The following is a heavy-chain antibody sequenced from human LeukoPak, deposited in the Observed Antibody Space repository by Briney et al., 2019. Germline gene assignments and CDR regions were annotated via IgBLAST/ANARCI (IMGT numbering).Heavy chain of an antibody. CDR3: AKGYVWGSYRIDY. V-gene: IGHV3-15*01. D-gene: IGHD3-16*02. J-gene: IGHJ4*02. CDR1: GFTFKDAW. Sequence: GGSLRLSCAASGFTFKDAWMSWVRQAPGKGLEWVGRIISKKDGETTDYTAPVKGRFTILRDDSKDTLHLQMNSLRAEDTAVYYCAKGYVWGSYRIDYWGQGTLVTVSS. CDR2: IISKKDGETT.